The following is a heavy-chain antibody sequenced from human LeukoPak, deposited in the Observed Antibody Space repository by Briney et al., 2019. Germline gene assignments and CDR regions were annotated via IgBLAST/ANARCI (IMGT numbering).Heavy chain of an antibody. CDR1: GFTFSDYY. Sequence: GGSLRLSCAASGFTFSDYYMSWIRQAPGKGLEWVSVISASDTTDYADSVRGRFIISRDDSKNTVYLQMNSLRPEDTAMYYCAKVSVFGVAPLFDYWGQGSLVTVSS. V-gene: IGHV3-69-1*01. D-gene: IGHD3-3*01. CDR3: AKVSVFGVAPLFDY. CDR2: ISASDTT. J-gene: IGHJ4*02.